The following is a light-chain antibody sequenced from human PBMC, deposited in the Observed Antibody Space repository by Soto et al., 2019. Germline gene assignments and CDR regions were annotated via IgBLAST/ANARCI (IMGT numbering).Light chain of an antibody. CDR3: QSYDISLSGYV. Sequence: QSVLTQPPSVSGAPGQRVTISCTGSSSNIGTGYDVHWYQQLPGTAPKLLIYANNNRPSGVPDRFSGSKSDTSASLDITGLQAEDEADYYCQSYDISLSGYVFGTGTKLTVL. V-gene: IGLV1-40*01. CDR1: SSNIGTGYD. CDR2: ANN. J-gene: IGLJ1*01.